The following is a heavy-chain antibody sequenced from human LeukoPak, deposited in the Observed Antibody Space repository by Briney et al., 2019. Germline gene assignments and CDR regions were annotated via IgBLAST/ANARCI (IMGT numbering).Heavy chain of an antibody. J-gene: IGHJ4*02. CDR2: IYHSGST. Sequence: PSQTLSLTCTVSGVSISSGGYSWSWIRQPPGKGLEWIGYIYHSGSTYYNPSLKSRVTISVDRSKNQFSLKLSSVTAADTAVYYCARVEVQVGGFDYWGQGTLVTVSS. V-gene: IGHV4-30-2*01. CDR3: ARVEVQVGGFDY. CDR1: GVSISSGGYS. D-gene: IGHD1-1*01.